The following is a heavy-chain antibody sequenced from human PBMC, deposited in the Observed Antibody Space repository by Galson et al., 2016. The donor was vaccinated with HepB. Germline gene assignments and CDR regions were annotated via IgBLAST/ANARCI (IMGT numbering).Heavy chain of an antibody. J-gene: IGHJ5*02. D-gene: IGHD2-15*01. CDR3: ARPLTYCSGGSCFFWGWFDP. Sequence: TLSLTCTVSGDSMSSGDYYWSWIRQHPGKGLELIGYIYNSGSTYYSPSLKSRVSISVDTSKNQFSLKLSSVTAVDTAVYFCARPLTYCSGGSCFFWGWFDPWGQGALVTVSS. CDR2: IYNSGST. CDR1: GDSMSSGDYY. V-gene: IGHV4-31*03.